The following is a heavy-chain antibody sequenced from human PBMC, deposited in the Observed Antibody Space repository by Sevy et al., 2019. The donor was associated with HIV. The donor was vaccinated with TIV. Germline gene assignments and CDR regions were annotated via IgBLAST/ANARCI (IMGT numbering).Heavy chain of an antibody. CDR1: GFTXNQFW. V-gene: IGHV3-7*01. Sequence: GGSLRLSCAASGFTXNQFWMNWVRQTPGKGLEWVAIIKKDGSEKYYVGSVEGRFTISRDNAQNSLSLQMNSLRVEDTAVYYCVAGXXXXXXXWGXXTLVTVSS. CDR2: IKKDGSEK. CDR3: VAGXXXXXXX. J-gene: IGHJ4*01.